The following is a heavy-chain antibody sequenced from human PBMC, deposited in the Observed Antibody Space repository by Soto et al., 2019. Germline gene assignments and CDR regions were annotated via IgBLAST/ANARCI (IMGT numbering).Heavy chain of an antibody. Sequence: SETLSLTCTVSGGSISNYFCNWIRQPAGKGLEWIGRIDNSGSTNYNPSLKSRITMSADTSRNQFSLKLNSVTAADTAVYYCARGGQDFWSGPFDYWGRGALVTVSS. CDR1: GGSISNYF. J-gene: IGHJ4*02. CDR3: ARGGQDFWSGPFDY. D-gene: IGHD3-3*01. V-gene: IGHV4-4*07. CDR2: IDNSGST.